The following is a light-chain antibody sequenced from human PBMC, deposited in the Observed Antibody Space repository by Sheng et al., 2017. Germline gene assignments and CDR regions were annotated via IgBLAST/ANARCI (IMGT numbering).Light chain of an antibody. V-gene: IGKV3-20*01. CDR1: QSVASDY. CDR3: QQYGSSTWT. CDR2: GAS. J-gene: IGKJ1*01. Sequence: EIVLTQSPATLSLSPGQRATLSCRARQSVASDYLAWYQQKPGQAPRLLIYGASSRATGIPDRFSGSGSGTDFTLTISRLEPEDFAVYYCQQYGSSTWTFGQGTKVEIK.